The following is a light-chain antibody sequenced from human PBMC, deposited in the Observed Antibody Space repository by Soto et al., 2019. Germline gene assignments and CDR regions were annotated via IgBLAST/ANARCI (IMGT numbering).Light chain of an antibody. J-gene: IGLJ1*01. CDR2: GNS. V-gene: IGLV1-40*01. CDR3: QSYDSSLRIYV. Sequence: HSVLTQPPSVSGAPGQRVTISCSGSSSNIGTGSDVYWYQHFPGAAPKLLIYGNSNRPSGVPNRFSGSKSGTSASLAITGLQAEDEGDYYCQSYDSSLRIYVFGTGTKVTVL. CDR1: SSNIGTGSD.